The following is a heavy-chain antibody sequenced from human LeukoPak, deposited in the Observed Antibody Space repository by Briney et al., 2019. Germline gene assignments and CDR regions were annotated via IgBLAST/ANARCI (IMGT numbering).Heavy chain of an antibody. CDR3: AKDRLGYCSGGSCQRFDP. CDR2: ISGSGGST. V-gene: IGHV3-23*01. Sequence: GGSLRLSCAASGFTFSSYAMSWVRQAPGKGLEWVSAISGSGGSTYYADSVKGRFAISRDNSKNTLYLQMNSLRAEDTAVYYCAKDRLGYCSGGSCQRFDPWGQGTLVTVSS. CDR1: GFTFSSYA. D-gene: IGHD2-15*01. J-gene: IGHJ5*02.